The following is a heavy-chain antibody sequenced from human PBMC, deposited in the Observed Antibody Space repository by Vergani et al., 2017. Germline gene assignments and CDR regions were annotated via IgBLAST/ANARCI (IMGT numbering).Heavy chain of an antibody. D-gene: IGHD3-22*01. Sequence: EVQLVESGGGLVKPGGSLRLSCAASGFSFSSYSLNWVRQAPGKGLEWVSSISSSTSYIYYADSVKGRFTISRDNAKNSLYLQMNSLRAEDTAVYYCARLLYYYDSSGPLSYAFDIWGQGTMVTVSS. J-gene: IGHJ3*02. CDR2: ISSSTSYI. CDR3: ARLLYYYDSSGPLSYAFDI. V-gene: IGHV3-21*01. CDR1: GFSFSSYS.